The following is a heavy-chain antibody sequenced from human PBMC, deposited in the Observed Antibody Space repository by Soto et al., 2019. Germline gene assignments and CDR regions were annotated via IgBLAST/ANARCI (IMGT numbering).Heavy chain of an antibody. CDR2: ISHDGINK. Sequence: QVRLVESGGGVVQPGRSLRLSCTASGFSFSSYAMYWFRQPPGKGLEWVAVISHDGINKHYADSVKGRVTVSRDNSNHSLDLQLNSRRGEDTAMYYCARDMYSSDYFVKWFEPCGQGTLVSVSS. CDR3: ARDMYSSDYFVKWFEP. V-gene: IGHV3-30-3*01. CDR1: GFSFSSYA. J-gene: IGHJ5*02. D-gene: IGHD6-19*01.